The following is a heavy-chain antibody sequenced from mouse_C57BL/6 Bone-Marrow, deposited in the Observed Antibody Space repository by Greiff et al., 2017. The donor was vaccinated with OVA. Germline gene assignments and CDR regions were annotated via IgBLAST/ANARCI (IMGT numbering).Heavy chain of an antibody. CDR3: AREGSTTVVGAMDD. Sequence: EVKLLESGPGLVKPSQSLSLTCSVTGYSITSGYYWNWIRQFPGNKLEWMGYISYDGSNNYNPSLKNRISITRDTSKNQFFLKLNSVTTEDTATYYCAREGSTTVVGAMDDWGQGTSVTVSS. CDR1: GYSITSGYY. V-gene: IGHV3-6*01. D-gene: IGHD1-1*01. J-gene: IGHJ4*01. CDR2: ISYDGSN.